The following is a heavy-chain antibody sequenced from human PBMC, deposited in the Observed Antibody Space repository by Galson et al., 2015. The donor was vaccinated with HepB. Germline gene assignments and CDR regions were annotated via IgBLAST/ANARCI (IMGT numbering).Heavy chain of an antibody. CDR3: ARDKYCSSTSCYYYYYGMDV. V-gene: IGHV3-30-3*01. J-gene: IGHJ6*02. CDR2: ISYDGSNK. Sequence: SLRLSCAASGFTFSSYAMHWVRQAPGKGLEWVAVISYDGSNKYYADSVKGRFTISRDSSKNTLYLQMNSLRAEDTAVYYCARDKYCSSTSCYYYYYGMDVWGQGTTVTVSS. CDR1: GFTFSSYA. D-gene: IGHD2-2*01.